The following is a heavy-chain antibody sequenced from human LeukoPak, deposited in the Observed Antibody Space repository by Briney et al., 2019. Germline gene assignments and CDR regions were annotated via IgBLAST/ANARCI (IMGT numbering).Heavy chain of an antibody. CDR1: GGSFSGYY. V-gene: IGHV4-34*01. CDR3: ARVPYYYGSGSDY. Sequence: SETLSLTCAVYGGSFSGYYWSWIRQPPGKGLEWIGEINHSGSTNYNPSLKSRVTISVDTSKNQSYLKLSSVAAADTAVYYCARVPYYYGSGSDYWGQGTLVTVSS. J-gene: IGHJ4*02. CDR2: INHSGST. D-gene: IGHD3-10*01.